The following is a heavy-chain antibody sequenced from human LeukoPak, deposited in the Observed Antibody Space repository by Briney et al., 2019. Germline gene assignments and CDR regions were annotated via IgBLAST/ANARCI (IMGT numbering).Heavy chain of an antibody. CDR1: GYTFTSYG. CDR3: ARDLEDFSPPDYYYYGMDV. CDR2: ISAYNGNT. J-gene: IGHJ6*02. V-gene: IGHV1-18*01. D-gene: IGHD3-3*01. Sequence: GASVKVSCKASGYTFTSYGISWVRQAPGQGLEWMGWISAYNGNTNYAQKLQGRVTMTTDTSTSTAYMELRSLRSEDTAVYYCARDLEDFSPPDYYYYGMDVWGQGTTVTVSS.